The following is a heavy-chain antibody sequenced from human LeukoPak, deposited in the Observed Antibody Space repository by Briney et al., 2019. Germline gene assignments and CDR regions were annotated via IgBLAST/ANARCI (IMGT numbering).Heavy chain of an antibody. V-gene: IGHV3-21*01. D-gene: IGHD3-3*01. CDR2: ISGSSSYI. CDR1: EFTFSSYT. Sequence: GGSLRLSCAASEFTFSSYTMHWVRQAPGTGLEWVSSISGSSSYIYYADSVKGRFTISRENAKNSVFWEMNSLRVDDTAIYYCAKDARIFGVINYFDSWGQGTLVTVSS. J-gene: IGHJ4*02. CDR3: AKDARIFGVINYFDS.